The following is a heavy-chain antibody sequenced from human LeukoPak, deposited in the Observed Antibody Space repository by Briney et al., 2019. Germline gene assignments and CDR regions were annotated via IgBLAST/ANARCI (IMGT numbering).Heavy chain of an antibody. CDR3: AEAASVRGVSY. J-gene: IGHJ4*02. V-gene: IGHV3-74*01. D-gene: IGHD3-10*01. CDR2: INGDGSTT. CDR1: GFTFSAYG. Sequence: PGRSLRLSCAASGFTFSAYGMHWVRQAPGKGPLWVSHINGDGSTTNYADSVKGRFTISRDDAKNTLYLQMNSLRAEDTAVYYCAEAASVRGVSYWGQGTLVTVSS.